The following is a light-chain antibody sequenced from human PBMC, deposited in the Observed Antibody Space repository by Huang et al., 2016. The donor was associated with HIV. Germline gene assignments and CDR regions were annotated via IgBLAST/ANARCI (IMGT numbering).Light chain of an antibody. J-gene: IGKJ1*01. CDR2: GAS. V-gene: IGKV3-15*01. CDR1: QSVGSS. CDR3: QQYSNWPPT. Sequence: EIVMTQSPATVSVSPGERATLSCRASQSVGSSLAWYQQKPGQAPSRLIPGASTRATGIPARISGSGSGTEFTLTISSLQSEDFAVYYCQQYSNWPPTFGQGTKVEIK.